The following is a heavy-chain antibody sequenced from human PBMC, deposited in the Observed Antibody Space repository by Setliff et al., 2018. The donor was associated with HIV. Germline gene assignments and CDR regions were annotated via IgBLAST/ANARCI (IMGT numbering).Heavy chain of an antibody. J-gene: IGHJ4*02. CDR1: GGSFSGYY. CDR2: INHSGST. CDR3: ARRPIKGYGPFDS. V-gene: IGHV4-34*01. D-gene: IGHD2-15*01. Sequence: PSETLSLTCAVYGGSFSGYYWSWIRQPPGKGLEWIGEINHSGSTNYNPSLKSRVTMSVDTSRNQFSLKLTSVTAADTAVYYCARRPIKGYGPFDSWGPGTLVTVSS.